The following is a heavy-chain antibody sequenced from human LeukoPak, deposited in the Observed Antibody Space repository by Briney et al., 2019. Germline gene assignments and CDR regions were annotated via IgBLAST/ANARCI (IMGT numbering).Heavy chain of an antibody. CDR1: GASFSGYY. CDR3: ARTAMYYYDSSGYPVSDPLPDY. Sequence: SETLSLTCAVYGASFSGYYWSWIPQPPGKGLEWFGEINHSGSTNYNPSPKSRVTISVDTSKNQFSLKLSSVTAADTAVYYCARTAMYYYDSSGYPVSDPLPDYWGQGTLVTVSS. CDR2: INHSGST. D-gene: IGHD3-22*01. V-gene: IGHV4-34*01. J-gene: IGHJ4*02.